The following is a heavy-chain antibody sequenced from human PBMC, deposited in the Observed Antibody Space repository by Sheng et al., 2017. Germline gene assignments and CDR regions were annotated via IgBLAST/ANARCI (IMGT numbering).Heavy chain of an antibody. Sequence: EEQVVESGGGLVEPGGSLRLSCAASGFTFTSYSMNWVRQAAGKGLEWVSSISRTSDYIFYADSVKGRFTISRDNAKKSLYLQMNSLRVEDTAVYYCARRLAVGHAFDLWGQ. CDR1: GFTFTSYS. CDR3: ARRLAVGHAFDL. V-gene: IGHV3-21*01. CDR2: ISRTSDYI. J-gene: IGHJ3*01. D-gene: IGHD3-16*01.